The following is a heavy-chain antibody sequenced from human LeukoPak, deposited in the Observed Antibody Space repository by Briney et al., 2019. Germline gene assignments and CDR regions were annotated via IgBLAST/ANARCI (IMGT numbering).Heavy chain of an antibody. Sequence: GASVKVSCKASGYTFTSYAMHWVRQAPGQRLEWMGWINAGNGNTKYSQKFQGRVTITRDTSACTAYMELSSLRSEDTAVYYCARGPLVTMIVVVMDNWFDPWGQGTLVTVSS. J-gene: IGHJ5*02. CDR3: ARGPLVTMIVVVMDNWFDP. V-gene: IGHV1-3*01. D-gene: IGHD3-22*01. CDR2: INAGNGNT. CDR1: GYTFTSYA.